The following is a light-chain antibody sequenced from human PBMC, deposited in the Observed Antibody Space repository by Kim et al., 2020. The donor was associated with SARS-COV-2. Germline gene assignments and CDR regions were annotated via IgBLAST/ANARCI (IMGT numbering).Light chain of an antibody. V-gene: IGLV1-51*01. Sequence: GQKVTISCSGSSSNIGNNYGSWYQQLPGTAPKRLIYDNNKRPSGIPDRFSGSKSGTSATLGITGLQTGDEADYYCGTWDSSLSGGVFGGGTQLTVL. J-gene: IGLJ2*01. CDR3: GTWDSSLSGGV. CDR2: DNN. CDR1: SSNIGNNY.